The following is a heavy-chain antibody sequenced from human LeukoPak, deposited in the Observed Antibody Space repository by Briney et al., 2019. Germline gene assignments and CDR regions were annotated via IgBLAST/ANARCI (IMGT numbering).Heavy chain of an antibody. Sequence: GGSLRLSCAASGFTFSSYAMSWVRQAPGKGLEWVSAISGSGGSTYYADSVKGRFTISRDNSKNTLYLQMNSLRAEDTAVYYCAIFSHGSHTLMDYGEDYWGQATLVTVSS. V-gene: IGHV3-23*01. CDR3: AIFSHGSHTLMDYGEDY. J-gene: IGHJ4*02. D-gene: IGHD4-17*01. CDR2: ISGSGGST. CDR1: GFTFSSYA.